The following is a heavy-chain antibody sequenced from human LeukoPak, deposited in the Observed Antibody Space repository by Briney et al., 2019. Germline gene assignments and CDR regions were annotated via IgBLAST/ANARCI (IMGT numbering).Heavy chain of an antibody. CDR1: GFTFSSYA. CDR2: IFYSGST. V-gene: IGHV4-39*01. Sequence: GSLRLSCAASGFTFSSYAMSWVRQPPGKGLEWIGSIFYSGSTYYNASLKSRVTMSVDTSKNQFSLKLSSVTAADTAVYYCARQDGYYTSNAFDIWGQGTMVTVSS. CDR3: ARQDGYYTSNAFDI. D-gene: IGHD5-18*01. J-gene: IGHJ3*02.